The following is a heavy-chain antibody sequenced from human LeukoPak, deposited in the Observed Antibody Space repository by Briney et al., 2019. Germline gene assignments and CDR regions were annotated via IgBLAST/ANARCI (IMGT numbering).Heavy chain of an antibody. V-gene: IGHV4-31*03. J-gene: IGHJ4*02. CDR3: ARSGFYYDSSRHYPLDY. CDR2: IYYSGST. D-gene: IGHD3-22*01. CDR1: GGSISSGGYY. Sequence: SETLSLTCTVSGGSISSGGYYWSWIRQHPGKGLEWIGYIYYSGSTYYNPSLKSRVTISVDTSKNQFSLKLSSAAAADTAVYYCARSGFYYDSSRHYPLDYWGQGTLVTVSS.